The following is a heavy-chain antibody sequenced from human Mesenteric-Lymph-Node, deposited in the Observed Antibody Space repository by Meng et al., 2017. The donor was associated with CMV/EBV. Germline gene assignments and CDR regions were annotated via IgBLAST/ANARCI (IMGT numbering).Heavy chain of an antibody. CDR2: IYHSGST. D-gene: IGHD3-3*01. J-gene: IGHJ6*02. V-gene: IGHV4-38-2*02. CDR3: AREGRGFWSGYSGDYYYGMDV. CDR1: GYSISSGYY. Sequence: SETLSLTCTVSGYSISSGYYWGWIRQSPGKGLEWIGSIYHSGSTYYNPSLKSRVTISVDTAKNQVSLKLSSVTAADTAMYYCAREGRGFWSGYSGDYYYGMDVWGQGTTVTVSS.